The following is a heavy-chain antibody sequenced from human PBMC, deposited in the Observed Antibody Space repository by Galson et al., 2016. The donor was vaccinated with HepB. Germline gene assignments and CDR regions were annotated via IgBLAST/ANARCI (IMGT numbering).Heavy chain of an antibody. Sequence: SLRLSCATSGFAFNSYWMAWVRQAPGKGLEWVANIKEDGSDKNYVDSVKGRFTISRDNGKNSLYLQMNSLRAEDTAVYYCARGRGPTDWGQGTLVTVPS. CDR3: ARGRGPTD. CDR1: GFAFNSYW. J-gene: IGHJ4*02. V-gene: IGHV3-7*01. CDR2: IKEDGSDK. D-gene: IGHD3-10*01.